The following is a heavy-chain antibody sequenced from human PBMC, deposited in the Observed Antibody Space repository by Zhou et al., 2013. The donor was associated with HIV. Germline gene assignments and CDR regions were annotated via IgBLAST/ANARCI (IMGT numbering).Heavy chain of an antibody. V-gene: IGHV1-46*01. CDR3: ARAVVGASSFDY. D-gene: IGHD2-15*01. CDR1: GYSFSDYG. J-gene: IGHJ4*02. CDR2: INPSGGST. Sequence: QVQLVQSGSELKEPGASVNVSCKASGYSFSDYGISWVRQAPGQGLEWMGIINPSGGSTIYAHKFQGRVTLTRDTSTSTVYMELSSLRSQDTAVYYCARAVVGASSFDYWGPGTLVTVSS.